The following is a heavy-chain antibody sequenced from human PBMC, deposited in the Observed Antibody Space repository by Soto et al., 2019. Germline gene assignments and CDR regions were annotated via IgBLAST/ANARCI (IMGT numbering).Heavy chain of an antibody. J-gene: IGHJ4*02. V-gene: IGHV4-31*03. CDR1: GGSISTGGYY. D-gene: IGHD2-15*01. CDR3: ARLTGRGGNFDY. Sequence: QVQLQESGPGLVKPSQTLSLTCTVSGGSISTGGYYWNWIRQHPGKGLEWIGSIYYSGTTYYNPSLTSRVTISVDTSQNQFSLRLSSVTAADTAVYYCARLTGRGGNFDYWGQGTLVTVSS. CDR2: IYYSGTT.